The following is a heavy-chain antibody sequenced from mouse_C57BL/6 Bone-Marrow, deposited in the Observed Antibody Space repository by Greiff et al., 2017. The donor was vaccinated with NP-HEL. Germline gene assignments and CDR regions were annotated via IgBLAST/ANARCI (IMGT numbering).Heavy chain of an antibody. CDR1: GYTFTDYE. V-gene: IGHV1-15*01. CDR3: TRENYYGRWFDY. D-gene: IGHD1-1*01. Sequence: VKVVESGAELVRPGASVTLSCKASGYTFTDYEMHWVKQTPVHGLEWIGAIDPETGGTAYNQKFKGKAILTADKSSSTAYMELRSLTSEDSAVYYRTRENYYGRWFDYWGQGTTLTVSS. J-gene: IGHJ2*01. CDR2: IDPETGGT.